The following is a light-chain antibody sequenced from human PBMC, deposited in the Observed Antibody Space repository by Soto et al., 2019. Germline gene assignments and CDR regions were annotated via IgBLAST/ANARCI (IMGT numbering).Light chain of an antibody. J-gene: IGKJ4*01. Sequence: DIQMTQSPSTLSAPAGDRVTITCRASQSISSWLAWYQHKPGKAPKLLIYDASNLDSGVPSRFSGSGSGTDFTLTISSLQPEDFASYYCQQIYSAPLTFGGGTKVDIK. CDR3: QQIYSAPLT. CDR2: DAS. V-gene: IGKV1-5*01. CDR1: QSISSW.